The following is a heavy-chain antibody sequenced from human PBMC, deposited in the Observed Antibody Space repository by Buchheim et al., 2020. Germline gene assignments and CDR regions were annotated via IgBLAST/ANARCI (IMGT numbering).Heavy chain of an antibody. CDR1: GYTFTNYY. CDR3: AREGGYRLSGGLTGDLDV. J-gene: IGHJ6*02. CDR2: INPSRGST. V-gene: IGHV1-46*01. Sequence: QVQLVQSGAEVKKPGASVKVSCKASGYTFTNYYMHWVRQAPGQGLEWMGIINPSRGSTTYAQTFQGRVTMTRDTSTSTVCMELSSLKSEDTAEYYCAREGGYRLSGGLTGDLDVWGQGTT. D-gene: IGHD3-16*01.